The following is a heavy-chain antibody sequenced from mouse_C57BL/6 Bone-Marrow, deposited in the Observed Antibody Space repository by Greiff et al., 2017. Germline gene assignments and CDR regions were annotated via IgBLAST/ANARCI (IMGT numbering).Heavy chain of an antibody. CDR2: IDPSDSYT. Sequence: QVHVKQPGAELVMPGASVKLSCKASGYTFTSYWMHWVKQRPGQGLEWIGEIDPSDSYTNYNQKFKGKSTLTVDKSSSTAYMQLSSLTSEDSAVYYCAIYYDYDGRYFDVWGTGTTVTVSS. CDR1: GYTFTSYW. D-gene: IGHD2-4*01. V-gene: IGHV1-69*01. CDR3: AIYYDYDGRYFDV. J-gene: IGHJ1*03.